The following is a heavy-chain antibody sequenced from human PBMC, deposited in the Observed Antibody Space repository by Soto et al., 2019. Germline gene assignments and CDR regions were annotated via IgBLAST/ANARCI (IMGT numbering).Heavy chain of an antibody. CDR3: ARDKTATYWFDP. CDR1: GYTFTSYA. V-gene: IGHV1-3*01. J-gene: IGHJ5*02. Sequence: ASVKVSCKASGYTFTSYAMHWVRQAPGQRLEWMGWINVGNGNTKYSQKFQGRVTVTRDTSASIAYMELSSLRSEDTAVYYCARDKTATYWFDPWGQGTLVTVSS. D-gene: IGHD2-21*02. CDR2: INVGNGNT.